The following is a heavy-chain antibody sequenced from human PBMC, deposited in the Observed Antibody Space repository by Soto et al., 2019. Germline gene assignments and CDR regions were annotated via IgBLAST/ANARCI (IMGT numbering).Heavy chain of an antibody. V-gene: IGHV3-15*01. CDR3: TTAGPRDWYFNL. J-gene: IGHJ2*01. CDR2: IKSRPDGGTA. Sequence: EVHLVESGGGLVEPGGSLRLSCAASGFIFNNAWMTWVRQAPWKGLEWVAHIKSRPDGGTADYAASVKGRFTISRDDSRYTLYLQMNSLRIEDTAVYYCTTAGPRDWYFNLWGRGTLVTVSS. CDR1: GFIFNNAW.